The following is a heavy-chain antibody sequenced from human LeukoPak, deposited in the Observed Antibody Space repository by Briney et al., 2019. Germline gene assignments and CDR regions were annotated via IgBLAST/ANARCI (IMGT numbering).Heavy chain of an antibody. V-gene: IGHV3-23*01. D-gene: IGHD1-20*01. Sequence: PGGSLRLSCAASGFTFTSYSMNWVRQAPGKGLEWVSTISGGGGSTYYADSVKGRFTISRDNSKNTLYLQVNSLRAEDTAVYYCAKWAITGTTAYFDYWGQGTLVTVSS. CDR2: ISGGGGST. CDR3: AKWAITGTTAYFDY. J-gene: IGHJ4*02. CDR1: GFTFTSYS.